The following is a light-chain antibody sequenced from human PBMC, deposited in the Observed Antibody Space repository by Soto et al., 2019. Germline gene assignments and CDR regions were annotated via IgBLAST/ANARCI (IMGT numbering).Light chain of an antibody. V-gene: IGKV3-20*01. CDR2: TTA. Sequence: IVLTQSPGTLSLSPGERATLSCRASQSVSSAFFAWYQKKPGQPLRLLIYTTASRATGIPDRFSGSGSAPDFTLTISRLEPEDCAVYYCQQYGDSPPTFGRGTKVEIK. CDR1: QSVSSAF. J-gene: IGKJ2*01. CDR3: QQYGDSPPT.